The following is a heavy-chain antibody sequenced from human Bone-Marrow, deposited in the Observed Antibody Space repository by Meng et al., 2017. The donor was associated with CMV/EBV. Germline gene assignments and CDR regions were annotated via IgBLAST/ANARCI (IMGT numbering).Heavy chain of an antibody. J-gene: IGHJ5*02. Sequence: GESLKISCAGSGFTFISYAMTWVRQAPGKGLEWVSAISGSGGSTYYADSVKGRFTISRDNSKNTLYLQMNSLRAEDTAVYYCAMYGYSSSWYVPWFDPWGQGTLVTVSS. CDR2: ISGSGGST. D-gene: IGHD6-13*01. CDR3: AMYGYSSSWYVPWFDP. V-gene: IGHV3-23*01. CDR1: GFTFISYA.